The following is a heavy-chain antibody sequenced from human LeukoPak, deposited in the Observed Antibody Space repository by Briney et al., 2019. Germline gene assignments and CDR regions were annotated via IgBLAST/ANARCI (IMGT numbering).Heavy chain of an antibody. J-gene: IGHJ6*02. V-gene: IGHV3-74*01. CDR2: IHKDGSSP. CDR3: ARWGSSGWKPMDV. Sequence: GGSLRLSCAASGFTLTTYWTHWVRPAPEKWLVWVSCIHKDGSSPSYQDSVKGRFTISRDNAENKVYVQMNSVRAEDKAAYCCARWGSSGWKPMDVWGQGTMVTVSS. CDR1: GFTLTTYW. D-gene: IGHD3-16*01.